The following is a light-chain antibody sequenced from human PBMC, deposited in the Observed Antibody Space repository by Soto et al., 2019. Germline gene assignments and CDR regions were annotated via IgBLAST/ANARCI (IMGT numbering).Light chain of an antibody. CDR3: QSYDSSRSGYVV. V-gene: IGLV1-40*01. Sequence: QSVLTQPPSVSGAPGQRVTISCTGSRSNIGAGYDVHWYQQLPGTAPKLLIYGNSNRPSGVPDRFSGSKSGTSASLAITGLQAEDEADYYCQSYDSSRSGYVVFGGGTKVTVL. J-gene: IGLJ2*01. CDR2: GNS. CDR1: RSNIGAGYD.